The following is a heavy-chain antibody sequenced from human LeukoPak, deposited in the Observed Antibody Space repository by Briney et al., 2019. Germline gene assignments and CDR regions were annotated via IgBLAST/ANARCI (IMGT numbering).Heavy chain of an antibody. Sequence: GASVKVSCKASGYTFTGYYIHWVRQAPRQGLEWMGWINPNSGGTNYAQKFQGRVTMTSDTSISTAYMELSRLRSDDTALYYCTRGSYYDSSGYSGVRLFDYWGQGTPVTVPS. CDR1: GYTFTGYY. J-gene: IGHJ4*02. D-gene: IGHD3-22*01. V-gene: IGHV1-2*02. CDR3: TRGSYYDSSGYSGVRLFDY. CDR2: INPNSGGT.